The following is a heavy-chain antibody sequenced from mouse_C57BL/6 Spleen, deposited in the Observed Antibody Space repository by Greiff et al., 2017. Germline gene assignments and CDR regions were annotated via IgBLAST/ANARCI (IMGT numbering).Heavy chain of an antibody. CDR3: ARLTGHAMDY. CDR2: IYPRSGNT. D-gene: IGHD4-1*01. Sequence: QVQLKQSGAELARPGASVKLSCKASGYTFTSYGISWVKQRTGQGLEWIGEIYPRSGNTYYNEKFKGKATLTADKSSSTAYMELRSLTSEDSAVYFCARLTGHAMDYWGQGTSVTVSS. J-gene: IGHJ4*01. V-gene: IGHV1-81*01. CDR1: GYTFTSYG.